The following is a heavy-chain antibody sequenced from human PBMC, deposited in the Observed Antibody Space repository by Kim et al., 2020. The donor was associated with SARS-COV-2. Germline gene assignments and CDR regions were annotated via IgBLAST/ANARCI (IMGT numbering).Heavy chain of an antibody. CDR2: IIPIFGTA. D-gene: IGHD6-19*01. V-gene: IGHV1-69*13. CDR3: ARSVSVAGTGFDY. J-gene: IGHJ4*02. CDR1: GGTFSSYA. Sequence: SVKVSCKASGGTFSSYAISWVRQAPGQGREWMGGIIPIFGTANYAQKFQGRVTITADESTSTAYMELSSLRSEDTAVYYCARSVSVAGTGFDYWGQGTLGTLSS.